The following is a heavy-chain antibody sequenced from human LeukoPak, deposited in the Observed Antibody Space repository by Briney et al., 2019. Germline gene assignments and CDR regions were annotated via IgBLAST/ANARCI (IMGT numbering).Heavy chain of an antibody. D-gene: IGHD3-10*01. CDR3: ATHDYYYGSGSPFAY. J-gene: IGHJ4*02. CDR1: GYTLTELS. CDR2: FDPEDGET. V-gene: IGHV1-24*01. Sequence: ASVEVSCKVSGYTLTELSMHWVRQAPGKGLEWMGGFDPEDGETIYAQKFQGRVTMTEDTSTDTAYMELSSLRSEDTAVYYCATHDYYYGSGSPFAYWGQGTLVTVSS.